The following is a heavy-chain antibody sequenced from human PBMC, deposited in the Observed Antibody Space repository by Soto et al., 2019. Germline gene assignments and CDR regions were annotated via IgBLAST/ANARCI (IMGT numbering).Heavy chain of an antibody. J-gene: IGHJ4*02. CDR3: ARDWGYCSGGSCYTVLDY. CDR2: IKQDGSEK. Sequence: ESGGGLVEPGGALRLSCAASGFTFSTYWMNWVRQAPGKGLEWVANIKQDGSEKYYVDSVKGRFTISRDNAKSSLYLQMNSLRAGDTAVYYCARDWGYCSGGSCYTVLDYWGQGTLVTVSS. V-gene: IGHV3-7*01. D-gene: IGHD2-15*01. CDR1: GFTFSTYW.